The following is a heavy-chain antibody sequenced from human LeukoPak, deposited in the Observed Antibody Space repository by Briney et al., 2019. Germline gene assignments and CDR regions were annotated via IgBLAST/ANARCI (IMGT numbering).Heavy chain of an antibody. Sequence: ASVKVSCKASGYTFTTYGISWVRQAPGQGLEWMGWISPYSGDTNYAENLQGRVTMTTDTSTSTAYMELRSLRSDDTAVYYCARAAGVVRVDYWGQGTLVTVSS. CDR1: GYTFTTYG. CDR2: ISPYSGDT. V-gene: IGHV1-18*01. CDR3: ARAAGVVRVDY. J-gene: IGHJ4*02. D-gene: IGHD3-10*01.